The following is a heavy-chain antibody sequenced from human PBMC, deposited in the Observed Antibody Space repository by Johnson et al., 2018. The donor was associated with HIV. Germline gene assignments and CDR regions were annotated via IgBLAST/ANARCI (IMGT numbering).Heavy chain of an antibody. J-gene: IGHJ3*02. Sequence: VQLLESGGGLVQPGKSLRLSCAASGFRFDDYAMHWVRQVSGKGLEWVSGISWNSGSIGYADSVKGRFTISRDNGKDSLYLQMNSLTNEDTGIYYCAKDMVPWFGEFPWAFDAFDIWGQGTMVTVSS. D-gene: IGHD3-10*01. CDR1: GFRFDDYA. V-gene: IGHV3-9*01. CDR2: ISWNSGSI. CDR3: AKDMVPWFGEFPWAFDAFDI.